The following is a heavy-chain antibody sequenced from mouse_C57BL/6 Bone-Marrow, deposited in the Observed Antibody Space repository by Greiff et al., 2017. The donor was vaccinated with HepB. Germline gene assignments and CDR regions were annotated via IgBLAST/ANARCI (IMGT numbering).Heavy chain of an antibody. CDR1: GYAFSSSW. V-gene: IGHV1-82*01. D-gene: IGHD2-13*01. Sequence: QVQLQQSGPELVKPGASVKISCKATGYAFSSSWMNWVKQRPGKGLEWIGRIYPGDGDTNYNGKFKGKATLTADKSSSTAYRQLSSLTSEDSAVYFCARGMIYYGVFDYGGQGTTLTVSS. CDR2: IYPGDGDT. J-gene: IGHJ2*01. CDR3: ARGMIYYGVFDY.